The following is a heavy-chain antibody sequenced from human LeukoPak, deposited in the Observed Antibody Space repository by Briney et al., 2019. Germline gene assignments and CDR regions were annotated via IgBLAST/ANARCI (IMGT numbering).Heavy chain of an antibody. J-gene: IGHJ1*01. CDR2: ISGSGGST. Sequence: GRSQRPARATAGITLSREAVWFLGHAAWMKIKWVSAISGSGGSTYYADSVKGRFTISRDNSKNTLYLQMNSLRAEDTAVYYCAKDGPLTRGLLDLAEYFQHWGQGTLVTVSS. V-gene: IGHV3-23*01. CDR1: GITLSREA. D-gene: IGHD2-15*01. CDR3: AKDGPLTRGLLDLAEYFQH.